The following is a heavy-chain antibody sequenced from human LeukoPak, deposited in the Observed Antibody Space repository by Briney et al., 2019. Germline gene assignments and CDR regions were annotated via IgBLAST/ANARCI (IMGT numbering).Heavy chain of an antibody. CDR2: ISSSSYI. J-gene: IGHJ6*03. CDR1: GFTFSSYS. D-gene: IGHD6-13*01. Sequence: PGGSLRLSCAASGFTFSSYSMNWVRQAPGKGLERVSSISSSSYIYYADSVKGRFTISRDNAKNSLYLQMNSLRAEDTAVYYCARAGAAALSYYYYMDVWGKGTTVTVSS. CDR3: ARAGAAALSYYYYMDV. V-gene: IGHV3-21*01.